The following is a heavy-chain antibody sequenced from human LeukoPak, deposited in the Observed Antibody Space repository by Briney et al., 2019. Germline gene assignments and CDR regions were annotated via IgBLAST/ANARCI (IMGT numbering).Heavy chain of an antibody. J-gene: IGHJ3*02. CDR1: GGTFSSYA. D-gene: IGHD4-17*01. V-gene: IGHV1-69*13. CDR3: ARGPGTVDAFDI. CDR2: IIPIFGTT. Sequence: ASVKVSCKASGGTFSSYAISWVRQAPGQGLEWMGGIIPIFGTTNYAQKFQGRVTITADESTSTAYMELRSLRSDDTAVYYCARGPGTVDAFDIWGQGTMVTVSS.